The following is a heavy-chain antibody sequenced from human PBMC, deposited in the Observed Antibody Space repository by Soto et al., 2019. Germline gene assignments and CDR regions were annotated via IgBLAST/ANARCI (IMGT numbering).Heavy chain of an antibody. CDR3: ARDQNGSPHFDY. Sequence: QVQLQESGPGLVMPSETLSLTCTVSGASIRSYYWSWIRQPPGKGLEWIGFIYYSGSTNYNPSLKSPVTISVDTSKNQFSLRVSSVTAADTAVYYCARDQNGSPHFDYWGQGTLVTVSS. CDR2: IYYSGST. CDR1: GASIRSYY. V-gene: IGHV4-59*01. J-gene: IGHJ4*02. D-gene: IGHD1-26*01.